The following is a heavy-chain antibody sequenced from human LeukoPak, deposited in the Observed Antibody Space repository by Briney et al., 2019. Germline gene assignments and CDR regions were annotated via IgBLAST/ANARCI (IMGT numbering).Heavy chain of an antibody. CDR2: TSNSGST. J-gene: IGHJ4*02. CDR3: ARDIGGSYYFHY. D-gene: IGHD1-26*01. Sequence: SETLSLTCTVSGDSISSYYWNWIRQPPGKGLEWIGYTSNSGSTNNNPSLKSRLTISIDTSKNQFSLRLSSVTAADTAVYYCARDIGGSYYFHYWGQGTLVTVSS. CDR1: GDSISSYY. V-gene: IGHV4-59*01.